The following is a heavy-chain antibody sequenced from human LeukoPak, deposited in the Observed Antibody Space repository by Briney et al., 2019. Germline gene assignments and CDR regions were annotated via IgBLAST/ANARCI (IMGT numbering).Heavy chain of an antibody. CDR1: GFPLSTNY. CDR3: ERLCGKEPAGTWSWYFDP. J-gene: IGHJ2*01. CDR2: IYSDGTT. V-gene: IGHV3-66*01. Sequence: GGSLRLSCAASGFPLSTNYITWFRQAPGKGLEWVSVIYSDGTTYYADSMKGRFTISRDNSKNTLYLQMNSLRADNTAVYYCERLCGKEPAGTWSWYFDPWGRGTQVTVSS. D-gene: IGHD6-13*01.